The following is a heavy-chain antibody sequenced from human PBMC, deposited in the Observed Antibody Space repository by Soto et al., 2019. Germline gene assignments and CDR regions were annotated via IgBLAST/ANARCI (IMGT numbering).Heavy chain of an antibody. CDR3: ATGDRPGIAAAYYYYYYMDV. D-gene: IGHD6-13*01. V-gene: IGHV1-24*01. Sequence: QVQLVQSGAEVKKPGASVKVSCKVSGYTLTELSMHWVRQAPGKGLEWMGGFDPEDGETIYAQKFQGRVTMTEDTSTDTAYMELSSLRSEDTAVYYCATGDRPGIAAAYYYYYYMDVWGKGTPVTVSS. CDR2: FDPEDGET. J-gene: IGHJ6*03. CDR1: GYTLTELS.